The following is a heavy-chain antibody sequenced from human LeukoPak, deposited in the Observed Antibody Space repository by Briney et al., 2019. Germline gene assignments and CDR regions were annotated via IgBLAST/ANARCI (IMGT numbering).Heavy chain of an antibody. CDR1: GFTFSSYS. V-gene: IGHV3-21*01. D-gene: IGHD3-10*01. CDR3: ARDPGYGSGSYPTYY. CDR2: ISSSSSYI. Sequence: GGSLRLSCAASGFTFSSYSMNWVRQAPGKGLEWVSSISSSSSYIYYADSVKGRFTISRDNAKNSLYLQMNSLRAEDTAVYYCARDPGYGSGSYPTYYWGQGTLVTVSS. J-gene: IGHJ4*02.